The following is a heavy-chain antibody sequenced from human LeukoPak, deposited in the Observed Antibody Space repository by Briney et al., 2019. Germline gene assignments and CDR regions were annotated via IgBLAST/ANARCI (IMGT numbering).Heavy chain of an antibody. J-gene: IGHJ4*02. CDR3: ANLGPGNSSGPLGLDY. CDR2: IRHDGSNK. V-gene: IGHV3-30*02. CDR1: GFTFSSYW. D-gene: IGHD6-19*01. Sequence: GGSLRLSCAASGFTFSSYWMSWVRQAPGKGLEWVAFIRHDGSNKYYADSVKGRFTISRDNSKNTLYLQMNSLRAEDTAVYYCANLGPGNSSGPLGLDYWGQGTLVTVSS.